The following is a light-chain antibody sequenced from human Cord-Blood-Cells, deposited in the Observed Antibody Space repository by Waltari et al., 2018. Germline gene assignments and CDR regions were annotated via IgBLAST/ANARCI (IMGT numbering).Light chain of an antibody. Sequence: EIVMTQSPATMSVSPGERATLSCRARQSVRGNLAWYQQKPGQAPRLLIYCASTRATGILARFSVSGSGTEFTLTISSLHYEDFAVYYCQQYNNWPRTFGQGTKVEIK. CDR1: QSVRGN. J-gene: IGKJ1*01. CDR3: QQYNNWPRT. CDR2: CAS. V-gene: IGKV3-15*01.